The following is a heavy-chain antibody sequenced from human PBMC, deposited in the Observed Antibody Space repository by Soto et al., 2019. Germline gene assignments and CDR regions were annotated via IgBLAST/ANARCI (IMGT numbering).Heavy chain of an antibody. CDR1: GCTFSNYA. J-gene: IGHJ6*02. Sequence: QVQLVQSGAEVKKPGSSVTVSCKASGCTFSNYAINWVRQAPGQGLEWLGGFIPVLDSPRYAQKFLGRVTITTDESTSTAYMELSSLRSEDTAVYYCARALYSSTWSYYYYGMDVWGQGTTVTVSS. V-gene: IGHV1-69*01. CDR3: ARALYSSTWSYYYYGMDV. D-gene: IGHD6-13*01. CDR2: FIPVLDSP.